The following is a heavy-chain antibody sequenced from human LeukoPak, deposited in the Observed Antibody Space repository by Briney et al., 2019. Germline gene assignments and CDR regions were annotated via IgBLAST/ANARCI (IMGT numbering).Heavy chain of an antibody. J-gene: IGHJ5*02. D-gene: IGHD3-22*01. CDR1: GFTFSSYG. CDR2: IYYTGST. CDR3: ARGGDSSGYEGRFDP. Sequence: GSLRLSCAASGFTFSSYGMSWVRQAPGKGLDWIAYIYYTGSTYYNPSLKSRVTISLDTSKNQFSLKLTSVTAADTAVYYCARGGDSSGYEGRFDPWGQGTLVTVSS. V-gene: IGHV4-59*12.